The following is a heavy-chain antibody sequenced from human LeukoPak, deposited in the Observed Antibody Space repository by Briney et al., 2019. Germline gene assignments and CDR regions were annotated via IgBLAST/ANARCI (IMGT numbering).Heavy chain of an antibody. Sequence: PGGSLRLSCAASGFIFSSYGMQWVRQAPGKGLEWVATISYDGSNKYYADSVKGRFTVSRDNSKNTLYLQMNSLRAEDTAVYYCAKDLVYDFWSSIDIWGQGTMVTVSS. D-gene: IGHD3-3*01. V-gene: IGHV3-30*18. J-gene: IGHJ3*02. CDR3: AKDLVYDFWSSIDI. CDR2: ISYDGSNK. CDR1: GFIFSSYG.